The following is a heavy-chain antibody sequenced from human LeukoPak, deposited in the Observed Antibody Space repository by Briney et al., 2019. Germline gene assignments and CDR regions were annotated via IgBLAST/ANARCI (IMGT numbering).Heavy chain of an antibody. D-gene: IGHD2-15*01. CDR1: GASISSYY. J-gene: IGHJ3*02. Sequence: MSSETLSLTCTVSGASISSYYWSWIRQPAGKGLEWIGRIYTSGSTNYNPSLKSRVTMSVDTSKNQLSLKLSSVTAADTAVYYCARDVVVVAAANAFDIWGQGTMVTVSS. CDR2: IYTSGST. V-gene: IGHV4-4*07. CDR3: ARDVVVVAAANAFDI.